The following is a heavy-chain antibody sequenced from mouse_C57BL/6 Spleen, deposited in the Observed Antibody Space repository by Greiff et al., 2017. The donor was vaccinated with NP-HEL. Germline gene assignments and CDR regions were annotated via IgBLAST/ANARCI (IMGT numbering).Heavy chain of an antibody. V-gene: IGHV1-69*01. Sequence: QVQLQQPGAELVMPGASVKLSCKASGYTFTSYWMHWVKQRPGQGLEWIGEIDPSDSYTNYNQKFKGKSTLTVDKSSSTAYMQLSSLTSEDAAVYYCARGYDGYVYAMDYWGQGTLVTVSS. D-gene: IGHD2-3*01. CDR1: GYTFTSYW. J-gene: IGHJ4*01. CDR3: ARGYDGYVYAMDY. CDR2: IDPSDSYT.